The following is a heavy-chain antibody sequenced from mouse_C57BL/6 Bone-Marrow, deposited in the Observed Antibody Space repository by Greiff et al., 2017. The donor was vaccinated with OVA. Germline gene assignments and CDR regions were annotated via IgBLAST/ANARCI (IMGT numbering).Heavy chain of an antibody. CDR1: GYTFTSYG. CDR3: ARSRVYYGNYQDCGY. CDR2: IYPRSGNT. Sequence: VQLQQSGAELARPGASVKLSCKASGYTFTSYGISWVKQRTGQGLEWIGEIYPRSGNTYYNEKFKGKATLTADKSSSTAYMELRSLTSEDSAVYFCARSRVYYGNYQDCGYWGQGTTLTFSS. V-gene: IGHV1-81*01. D-gene: IGHD2-1*01. J-gene: IGHJ2*01.